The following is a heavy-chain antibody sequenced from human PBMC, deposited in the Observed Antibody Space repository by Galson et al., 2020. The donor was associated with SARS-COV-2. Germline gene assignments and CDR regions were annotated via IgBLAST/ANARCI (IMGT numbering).Heavy chain of an antibody. CDR1: GFTFSNNW. V-gene: IGHV3-7*01. Sequence: GESLKFSCAASGFTFSNNWMSWVRQAPGKGLEWVANIKQDGSDRYYVDSVKGRFSISIDNAKNSLFLQMNSLRAEDTAVYYCARDQDGYNDFWGQGTLVTVSS. CDR3: ARDQDGYNDF. D-gene: IGHD5-12*01. CDR2: IKQDGSDR. J-gene: IGHJ4*02.